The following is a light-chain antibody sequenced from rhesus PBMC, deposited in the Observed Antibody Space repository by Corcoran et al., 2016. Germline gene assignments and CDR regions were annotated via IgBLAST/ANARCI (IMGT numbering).Light chain of an antibody. CDR3: QQHDNSPPWT. V-gene: IGKV1-69*01. J-gene: IGKJ1*01. Sequence: DIQMTQSPSSLSASVGDRVTITCRASQGISNWLAWYQQKPGNTPKLLIYRASNLETGVPSRFSGSGSGPDSNLTISSLQPEDIATYYCQQHDNSPPWTFGQGTKVEIK. CDR2: RAS. CDR1: QGISNW.